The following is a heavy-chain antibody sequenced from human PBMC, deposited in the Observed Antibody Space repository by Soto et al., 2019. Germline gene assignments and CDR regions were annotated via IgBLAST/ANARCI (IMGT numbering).Heavy chain of an antibody. CDR1: GFTFSSYG. J-gene: IGHJ6*02. V-gene: IGHV3-30*18. CDR2: ISYDGSNK. D-gene: IGHD3-22*01. Sequence: QVQLVESGGGVVQPGRSLRLSCAASGFTFSSYGMHWVRQAPGKGLEWVAVISYDGSNKYYADSVKGRFTISGDNSKNTLYLQMNSLRAEDTAVYYCAKDQYYYDSSGYYQLHYYYGMDVWGQGTTVTVSS. CDR3: AKDQYYYDSSGYYQLHYYYGMDV.